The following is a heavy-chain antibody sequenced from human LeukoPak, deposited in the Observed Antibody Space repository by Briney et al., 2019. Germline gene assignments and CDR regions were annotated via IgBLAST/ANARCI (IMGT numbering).Heavy chain of an antibody. CDR2: IYSGGST. Sequence: GGSLRLSCAASGFTVGTNSMSWVRQSPGKGLEWVSVIYSGGSTYYSDSVNGRFTISRDNSRNTLLLQMNSLRAEDTALYYCASAREYCGSAECYEYFQHWGQGTLVTVSS. CDR1: GFTVGTNS. V-gene: IGHV3-53*01. J-gene: IGHJ1*01. D-gene: IGHD2-21*01. CDR3: ASAREYCGSAECYEYFQH.